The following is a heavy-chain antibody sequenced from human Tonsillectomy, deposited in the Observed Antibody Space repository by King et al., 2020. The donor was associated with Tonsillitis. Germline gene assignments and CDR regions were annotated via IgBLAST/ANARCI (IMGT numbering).Heavy chain of an antibody. J-gene: IGHJ4*02. CDR2: MYYSGTT. Sequence: QLQESGPGLVKPSETLSLTCTVSGASISSYNWSWIRQPPGKGLEWIGYMYYSGTTNYNPSLKSRITISVDTSKNQFSLKLTSVTAADTAVYYCASYGGNSWYFDYWGQGTLVTVSS. D-gene: IGHD4-23*01. V-gene: IGHV4-59*01. CDR3: ASYGGNSWYFDY. CDR1: GASISSYN.